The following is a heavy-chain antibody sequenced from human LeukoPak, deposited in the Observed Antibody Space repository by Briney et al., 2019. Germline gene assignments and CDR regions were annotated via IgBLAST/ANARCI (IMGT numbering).Heavy chain of an antibody. D-gene: IGHD3-10*01. CDR2: IYPGDSDT. J-gene: IGHJ4*02. V-gene: IGHV5-51*01. CDR3: ARQDGSGLYYFDY. CDR1: GYSFNYW. Sequence: GESLKISCKGSGYSFNYWIGWVRQMPRKGVEWMGIIYPGDSDTRYSPSFQGQVTISADRSISTAYLQWSSLKASDSAMYYCARQDGSGLYYFDYWGQGTLVTVSS.